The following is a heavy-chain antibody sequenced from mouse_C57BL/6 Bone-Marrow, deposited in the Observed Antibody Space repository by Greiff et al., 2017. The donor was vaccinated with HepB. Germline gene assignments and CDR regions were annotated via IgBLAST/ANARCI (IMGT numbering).Heavy chain of an antibody. CDR2: INPYNGDT. Sequence: EVQLQQSGPELVKPGDSVKISCKASGYSFTGYFMNWVMQSHGKSLEWIGRINPYNGDTFYNQKFKGKATLTVDKSSSTAHMELRSLTSEDSAVYYCASHYYGSSYLYYYAMDYWGQGTSVTVSS. J-gene: IGHJ4*01. V-gene: IGHV1-20*01. D-gene: IGHD1-1*01. CDR3: ASHYYGSSYLYYYAMDY. CDR1: GYSFTGYF.